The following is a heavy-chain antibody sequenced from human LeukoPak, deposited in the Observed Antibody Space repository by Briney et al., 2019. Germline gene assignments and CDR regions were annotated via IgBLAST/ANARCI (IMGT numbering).Heavy chain of an antibody. CDR2: ISSSSSYI. D-gene: IGHD1-26*01. Sequence: GGSLRLSCAASGFTFSDYNMRWIRQAPGKGLEWVSSISSSSSYIYYADSVKGRFTISRDNAKNSLYLQMNSLRAEDTAVYYCARARSGSYYYYYYMDVWGKGTTVTISS. V-gene: IGHV3-21*01. CDR1: GFTFSDYN. CDR3: ARARSGSYYYYYYMDV. J-gene: IGHJ6*03.